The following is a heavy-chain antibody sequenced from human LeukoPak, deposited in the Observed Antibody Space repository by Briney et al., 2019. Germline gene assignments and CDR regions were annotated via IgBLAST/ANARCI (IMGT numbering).Heavy chain of an antibody. D-gene: IGHD3-22*01. CDR1: GYTFTSYY. CDR2: INPTGGST. Sequence: ASVKVSCKASGYTFTSYYMHWVRQAPGQGLEWMGLINPTGGSTGYAQKFQGRVSMTRDTSISTAYMELSSLRSDDTAVYSCARGTYYDSRGYSGVRLFDYWGQGTLVTVSS. J-gene: IGHJ4*02. V-gene: IGHV1-46*01. CDR3: ARGTYYDSRGYSGVRLFDY.